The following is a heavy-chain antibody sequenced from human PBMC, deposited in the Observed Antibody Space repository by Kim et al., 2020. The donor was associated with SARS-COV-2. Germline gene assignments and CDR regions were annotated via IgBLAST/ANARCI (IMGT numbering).Heavy chain of an antibody. D-gene: IGHD3-10*02. Sequence: GGSLRLSCAASGFTFGDYAMHWVRQAPGKGLEWVSGISWNSGSIGYADSVKGRFTISRDNAKNSLYLQLNILRAEDTALYYCAKSMLGEFLGMDVWGQGTTVTVSS. V-gene: IGHV3-9*01. J-gene: IGHJ6*02. CDR3: AKSMLGEFLGMDV. CDR2: ISWNSGSI. CDR1: GFTFGDYA.